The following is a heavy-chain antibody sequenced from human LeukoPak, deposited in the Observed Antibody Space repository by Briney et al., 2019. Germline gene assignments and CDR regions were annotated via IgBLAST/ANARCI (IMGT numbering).Heavy chain of an antibody. CDR1: GFTFSSYS. CDR3: AKGHERWLRQFYYYYMDV. J-gene: IGHJ6*03. V-gene: IGHV3-48*01. CDR2: ISSSSSTI. Sequence: GGSLRLSCAASGFTFSSYSMNWVRQAPGKGLEWVSYISSSSSTIYYADSVKGRFTISRDNAKNSLYLQMNSLRAEDTARYYCAKGHERWLRQFYYYYMDVWGKGTTVTISS. D-gene: IGHD5-24*01.